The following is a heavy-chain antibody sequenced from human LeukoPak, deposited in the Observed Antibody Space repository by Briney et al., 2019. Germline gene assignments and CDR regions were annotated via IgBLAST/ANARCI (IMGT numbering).Heavy chain of an antibody. CDR3: ARDSYYYDSSGYHFDY. CDR1: GGSISSYY. Sequence: PSETLSLTCTVSGGSISSYYWSWIRQPPGKGLEWIGYIYYSGSTNYNPSLKSRVTISVDTSKNQFSLKLSSVTAADTAVYYCARDSYYYDSSGYHFDYWGQGTLVTVSS. J-gene: IGHJ4*02. D-gene: IGHD3-22*01. V-gene: IGHV4-59*12. CDR2: IYYSGST.